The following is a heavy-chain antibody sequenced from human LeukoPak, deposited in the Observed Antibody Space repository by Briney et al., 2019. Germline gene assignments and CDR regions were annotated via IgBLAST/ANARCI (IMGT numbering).Heavy chain of an antibody. V-gene: IGHV3-30*18. CDR3: GKDGAGGFCGGGGCFLDY. J-gene: IGHJ4*02. D-gene: IGHD2-15*01. CDR2: ISYDGSNK. CDR1: GFTFSSYG. Sequence: PGRSLRLSCAASGFTFSSYGMHWVRQAPGKGLEWVAVISYDGSNKYYADSVKGRFTISRDNSKNTLYLQMNSLRAEDTAVYYCGKDGAGGFCGGGGCFLDYGAREPLVTFSS.